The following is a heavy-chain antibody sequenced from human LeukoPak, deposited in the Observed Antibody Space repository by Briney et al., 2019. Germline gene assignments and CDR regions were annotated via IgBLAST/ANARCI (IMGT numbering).Heavy chain of an antibody. J-gene: IGHJ4*02. D-gene: IGHD6-19*01. CDR3: AHRLGSAWCFDS. CDR1: GFSLNTSGVA. V-gene: IGHV2-5*02. Sequence: SGPTLVKPTQTLTLTCTFSGFSLNTSGVAVGWIRQPPGQALEWLALIHWDDHERYSPSLKNRLTITKDTSKNQVVLRMTNVDPVDTATFYCAHRLGSAWCFDSWGQGTLVTVSS. CDR2: IHWDDHE.